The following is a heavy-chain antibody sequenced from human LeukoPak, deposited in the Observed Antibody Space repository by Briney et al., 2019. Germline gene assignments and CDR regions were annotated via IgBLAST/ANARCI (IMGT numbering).Heavy chain of an antibody. CDR1: GFTFRSHA. CDR2: ISSSGGST. CDR3: AKGAATMGDC. V-gene: IGHV3-23*01. D-gene: IGHD5-12*01. J-gene: IGHJ4*02. Sequence: PGGSLRLSCAASGFTFRSHAMSWVRQAPGKGLEWVSGISSSGGSTYYADSVKGRFTISRDNSKSTLYLQMNSLRGEDTAVYYCAKGAATMGDCWGQGILVTVS.